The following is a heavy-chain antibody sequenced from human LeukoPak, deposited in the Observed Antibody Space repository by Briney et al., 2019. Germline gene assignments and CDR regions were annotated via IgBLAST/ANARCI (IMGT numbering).Heavy chain of an antibody. V-gene: IGHV3-30*18. CDR3: EKSMALRSDY. CDR1: GFTFSSYG. J-gene: IGHJ4*02. CDR2: ISYDGSNK. Sequence: GRSLRLSCAASGFTFSSYGMHWVRQAPGKGLEWVAVISYDGSNKYYADSVKGRFTISRDNSKNTLYLQMNSLRAEDTAVYYREKSMALRSDYWGQGTLVTVSS. D-gene: IGHD2/OR15-2a*01.